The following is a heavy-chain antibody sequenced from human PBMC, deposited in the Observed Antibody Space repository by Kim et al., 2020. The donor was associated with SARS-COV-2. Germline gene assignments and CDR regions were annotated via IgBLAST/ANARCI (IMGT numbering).Heavy chain of an antibody. CDR1: GGSISSGGYY. CDR2: IYYSGST. V-gene: IGHV4-31*03. D-gene: IGHD3-9*01. J-gene: IGHJ6*02. CDR3: AREGYYDILTGYYSRGWDYGMDV. Sequence: SETLSLTCTVSGGSISSGGYYWSWIRQHPGKGLEWIGYIYYSGSTYYNPSLKSRVTISVDTSKNQFSLKLSSVTAADTAVYYCAREGYYDILTGYYSRGWDYGMDVWGQGTTVTVSS.